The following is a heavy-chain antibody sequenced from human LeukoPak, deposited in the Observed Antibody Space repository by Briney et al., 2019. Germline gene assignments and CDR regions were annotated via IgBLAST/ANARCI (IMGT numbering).Heavy chain of an antibody. J-gene: IGHJ4*02. CDR2: ISVSGDGT. CDR1: GFTFSAYS. CDR3: VKDWRDESNCGGDCLQY. D-gene: IGHD2-21*02. V-gene: IGHV3-23*01. Sequence: GGSLRLSCVASGFTFSAYSMTWVRQAPGKGLDWVSSISVSGDGTYYADSVRGRFTISRDNSKNTLYLHMNSLRAEDTAVYYCVKDWRDESNCGGDCLQYWGQGTLVTVSS.